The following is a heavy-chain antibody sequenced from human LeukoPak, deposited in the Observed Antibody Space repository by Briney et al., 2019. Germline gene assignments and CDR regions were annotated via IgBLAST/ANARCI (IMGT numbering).Heavy chain of an antibody. D-gene: IGHD1-26*01. CDR3: AREVGATPYDAFDI. V-gene: IGHV4-59*01. Sequence: SETLSLTCTVSGGSISSYYWSWIRQPPGKGLEWIGYIYHSGSTNYNPSLKSRVTISVDTSKNQFSLKLSSVTAADTAVYYCAREVGATPYDAFDIWGQGTMVTVSS. CDR1: GGSISSYY. CDR2: IYHSGST. J-gene: IGHJ3*02.